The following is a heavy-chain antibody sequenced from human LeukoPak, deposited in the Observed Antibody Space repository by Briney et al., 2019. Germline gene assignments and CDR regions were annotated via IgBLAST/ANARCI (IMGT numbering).Heavy chain of an antibody. CDR1: GFTFSSYS. CDR3: ARDFAVVGPPY. Sequence: GGSLRLSCAASGFTFSSYSMNWVRQAPGKGLEWASSISSSSSYIYYADSVKGRFTISRDNAKDSLYLQMNSLRAEDTAVYYCARDFAVVGPPYWGQGTLVTVSS. J-gene: IGHJ4*02. V-gene: IGHV3-21*01. D-gene: IGHD2-21*01. CDR2: ISSSSSYI.